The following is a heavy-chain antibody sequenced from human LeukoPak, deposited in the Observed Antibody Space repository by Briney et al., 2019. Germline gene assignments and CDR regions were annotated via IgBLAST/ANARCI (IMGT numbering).Heavy chain of an antibody. D-gene: IGHD5-18*01. V-gene: IGHV3-9*01. CDR2: ISWNSGSI. CDR3: AKDISAGYSYGYYFDY. J-gene: IGHJ4*02. Sequence: GRSLRLSCAASGLTFDDHAMHWVRQAPGKGLEWVSGISWNSGSIGYADSVKGRFTISRDNAKNSLYLQMNSPRAEDTALYYCAKDISAGYSYGYYFDYWGQGTLVTVSS. CDR1: GLTFDDHA.